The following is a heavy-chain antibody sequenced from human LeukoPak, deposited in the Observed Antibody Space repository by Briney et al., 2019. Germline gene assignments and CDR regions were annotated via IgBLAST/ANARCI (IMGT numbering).Heavy chain of an antibody. CDR3: AREAVADFDY. Sequence: GGSLRLSCAASGFMFSSYSMNWVRQAPGKGLERVSYISSSGTTVNYADSVKGRFTISRDNAKNTLYLQMNSLRAEDTAVYYCAREAVADFDYWGQGTLVTVSS. CDR2: ISSSGTTV. V-gene: IGHV3-48*04. D-gene: IGHD2-15*01. J-gene: IGHJ4*02. CDR1: GFMFSSYS.